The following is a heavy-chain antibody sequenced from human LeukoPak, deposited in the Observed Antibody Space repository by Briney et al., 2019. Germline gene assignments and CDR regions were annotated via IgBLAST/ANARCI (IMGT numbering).Heavy chain of an antibody. Sequence: GGSLRLSCAASGFTFSDYAMHWVRQAPGKGLEWVVVISYDGSTKYYADSVKGRFTISRDNSKNTLYLQMNSLRAEDTAVYYCARERYYDFWSENDYWGQGTLVTVSS. CDR1: GFTFSDYA. CDR2: ISYDGSTK. D-gene: IGHD3-3*01. J-gene: IGHJ4*02. V-gene: IGHV3-30-3*01. CDR3: ARERYYDFWSENDY.